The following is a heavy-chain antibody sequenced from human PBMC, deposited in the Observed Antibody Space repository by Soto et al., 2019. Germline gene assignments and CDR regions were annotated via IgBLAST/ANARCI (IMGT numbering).Heavy chain of an antibody. Sequence: SETLSLTCTVSGGSISSYYWSWIRQPPGEGLEWIGYIYYSGSTNYNPSLKSRVTISADTSKNQFSLKLSSVTAADTAVYYCARHLLLYYYDSSGYYLRDAFDIWGQGTMVT. J-gene: IGHJ3*02. CDR2: IYYSGST. V-gene: IGHV4-59*08. CDR3: ARHLLLYYYDSSGYYLRDAFDI. CDR1: GGSISSYY. D-gene: IGHD3-22*01.